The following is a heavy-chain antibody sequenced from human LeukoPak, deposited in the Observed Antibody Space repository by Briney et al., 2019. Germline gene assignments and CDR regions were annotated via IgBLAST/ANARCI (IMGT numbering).Heavy chain of an antibody. CDR3: ARGRGSWYGVYFDY. CDR1: GFTFNDHA. Sequence: PGGSLRLSCAASGFTFNDHAMSWVRQAPGRGLEWVSAISGSGGNTYYADSVEGRFTISRDNAKNSLYLQMNSLRTEDTAVYYCARGRGSWYGVYFDYWGQGTLVTVSS. J-gene: IGHJ4*02. CDR2: ISGSGGNT. V-gene: IGHV3-23*01. D-gene: IGHD6-13*01.